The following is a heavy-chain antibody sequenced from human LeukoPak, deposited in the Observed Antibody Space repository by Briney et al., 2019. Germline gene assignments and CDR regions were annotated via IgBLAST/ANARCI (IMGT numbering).Heavy chain of an antibody. Sequence: PSQTLSPTCAVSGGSISSGGYSWSWIRQPPGKGLEWIGYIYHSGSTYYNPSLKSRVTISVDRSKNQFSLKLSSVTAADTAVYYCARDGFAVGGAFDIWGQGTMVTVSS. V-gene: IGHV4-30-2*01. CDR1: GGSISSGGYS. CDR2: IYHSGST. J-gene: IGHJ3*02. CDR3: ARDGFAVGGAFDI. D-gene: IGHD3-3*01.